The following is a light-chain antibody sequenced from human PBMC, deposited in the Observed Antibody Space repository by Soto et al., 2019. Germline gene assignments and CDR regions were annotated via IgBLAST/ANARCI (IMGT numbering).Light chain of an antibody. CDR3: QNYDSAPIT. V-gene: IGKV1-27*01. CDR1: QGISNY. Sequence: DIQMTQSPSSVSASVVNRVSITCRASQGISNYLAWYQQKPGKVPKVLIYAASTLQPGVPSRFSGSGSGTDFTLTINSLQPDDIATYYCQNYDSAPITFGQGTRLEIK. J-gene: IGKJ5*01. CDR2: AAS.